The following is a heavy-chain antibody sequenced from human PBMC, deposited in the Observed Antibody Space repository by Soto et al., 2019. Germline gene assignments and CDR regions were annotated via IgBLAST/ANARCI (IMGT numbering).Heavy chain of an antibody. CDR3: AKDGAVAGMDV. V-gene: IGHV3-30*18. CDR1: GFTFSSYG. D-gene: IGHD6-19*01. CDR2: ISYDGSNK. Sequence: QVQLVESGGGVVQPGRSLRLSCAASGFTFSSYGMHWVRKAPGKGLEWVAVISYDGSNKYYADSVKGRFTISRDNSKNTLYLQMNSLRAEDTAVYYCAKDGAVAGMDVWGQGTTVTVSS. J-gene: IGHJ6*02.